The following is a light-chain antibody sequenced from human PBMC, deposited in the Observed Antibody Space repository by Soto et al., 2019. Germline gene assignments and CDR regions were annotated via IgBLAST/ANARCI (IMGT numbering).Light chain of an antibody. CDR3: QQYNNWPQT. CDR2: GAS. V-gene: IGKV3-15*01. Sequence: EIALTESPFTLSLSPGERASLSCRASQSINNYLAWYQQKPGQAPRLLIYGASTRATGIPARFSGSGSGTEFTLTISSLQSEDFAVYYCQQYNNWPQTFGQGTKVDI. CDR1: QSINNY. J-gene: IGKJ1*01.